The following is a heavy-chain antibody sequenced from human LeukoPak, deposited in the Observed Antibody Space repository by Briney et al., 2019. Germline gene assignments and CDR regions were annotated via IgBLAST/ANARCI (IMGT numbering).Heavy chain of an antibody. J-gene: IGHJ4*02. Sequence: PSETLSLTCTASGGSFSSYYWGWIRQPAGKGLEWIGRIYTSGSTNYNPSLKSRVTMSVDTSKNQFSLKLSSVTAADTAVYFWARHSSDNYGPFDYWGQGTLVTVSS. V-gene: IGHV4-4*07. CDR1: GGSFSSYY. D-gene: IGHD6-19*01. CDR2: IYTSGST. CDR3: ARHSSDNYGPFDY.